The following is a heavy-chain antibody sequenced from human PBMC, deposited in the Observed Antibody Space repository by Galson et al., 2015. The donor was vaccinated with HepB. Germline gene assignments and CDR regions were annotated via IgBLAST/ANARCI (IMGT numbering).Heavy chain of an antibody. D-gene: IGHD3-22*01. J-gene: IGHJ4*02. V-gene: IGHV3-30-3*01. Sequence: LRLSCAASGFTFSSYAMHWVRQAPGKGLEWVAVISYDGGNKYYADSVKGRFTISRDNSKNTLYLQMNSLRAEDTAVYYCARDSRGYYDSSGYYPGDYWGQGTLVTVSS. CDR1: GFTFSSYA. CDR2: ISYDGGNK. CDR3: ARDSRGYYDSSGYYPGDY.